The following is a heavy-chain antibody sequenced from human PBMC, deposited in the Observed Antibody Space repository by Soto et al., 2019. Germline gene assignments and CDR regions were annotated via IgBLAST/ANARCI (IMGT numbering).Heavy chain of an antibody. CDR3: ARRVRYSFPLYGMDV. V-gene: IGHV5-51*01. CDR2: IYPGDSDT. Sequence: GESLKISCKGSGYSFTSYWHGWVRQMPGKGLEWMGIIYPGDSDTSYSQFFQGQVTISADKTISAAYLQWSSLKASDTAMYYCARRVRYSFPLYGMDVWGQGTTVTVSS. J-gene: IGHJ6*02. CDR1: GYSFTSYW. D-gene: IGHD5-18*01.